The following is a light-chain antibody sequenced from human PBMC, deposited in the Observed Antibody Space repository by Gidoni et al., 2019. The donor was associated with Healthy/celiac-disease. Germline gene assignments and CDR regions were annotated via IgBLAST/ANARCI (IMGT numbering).Light chain of an antibody. CDR2: EGS. V-gene: IGLV2-23*01. Sequence: QSALTQPASASGSPGQSITISCTGNSSDVGSYNLVSWYQQHPGKAPKLMMYEGSKRPSGVSNRCSGSKSGNTASLTISGLQAEDEADYYCCSYAGSWVFGGGTKLTVL. CDR1: SSDVGSYNL. J-gene: IGLJ3*02. CDR3: CSYAGSWV.